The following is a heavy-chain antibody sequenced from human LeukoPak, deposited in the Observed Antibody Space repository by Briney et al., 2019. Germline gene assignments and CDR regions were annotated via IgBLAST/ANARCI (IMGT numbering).Heavy chain of an antibody. D-gene: IGHD2-8*01. CDR1: GFIVSTNY. CDR3: ANEFNGGALLY. Sequence: GGSLRLSCAAFGFIVSTNYMSWVRQAPGKGLEWVSVLYSGGTTYYADSVKGRFTISRDNSKNTLYLQMNSLRAEDTAVYYCANEFNGGALLYWGQGTLVTVSS. J-gene: IGHJ4*02. V-gene: IGHV3-66*01. CDR2: LYSGGTT.